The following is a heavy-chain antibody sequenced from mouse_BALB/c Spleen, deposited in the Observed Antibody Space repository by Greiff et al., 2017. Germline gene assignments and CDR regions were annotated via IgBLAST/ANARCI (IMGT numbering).Heavy chain of an antibody. V-gene: IGHV2-6-7*01. CDR1: GFSLTGYG. J-gene: IGHJ4*01. Sequence: QVQLKESGPGLVAPSQTLSITCTVSGFSLTGYGVNWVRQPPGKGLEWLGMIWGDGSTDYNSALKSRLSISKDNSKSHVFLKMNSLQTDDTARYYCARDYDYDEGVGYAMDYWGQGTSVTVSS. CDR3: ARDYDYDEGVGYAMDY. D-gene: IGHD2-4*01. CDR2: IWGDGST.